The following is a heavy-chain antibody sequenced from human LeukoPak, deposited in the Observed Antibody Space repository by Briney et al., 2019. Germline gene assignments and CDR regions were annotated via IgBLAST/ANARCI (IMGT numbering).Heavy chain of an antibody. CDR1: GFTVSSNY. CDR2: IYSGGST. CDR3: ASHKADYGGKNDY. J-gene: IGHJ4*02. Sequence: GGSLRLSCAASGFTVSSNYMSWVRQAPGKGLEWVSVIYSGGSTYYEDSVKGQFTISRDNSKNTLYLQMNSLRAEDTAVYYCASHKADYGGKNDYWGQGTLVTVSS. V-gene: IGHV3-53*01. D-gene: IGHD4-23*01.